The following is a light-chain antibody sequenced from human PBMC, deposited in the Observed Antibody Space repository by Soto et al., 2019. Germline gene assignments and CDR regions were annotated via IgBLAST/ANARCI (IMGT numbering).Light chain of an antibody. J-gene: IGLJ3*02. CDR2: EGS. CDR3: SSYAGSLTWV. V-gene: IGLV2-23*01. Sequence: QSALTQPASVSGSPEQSITISCTGPGSDVGSFDLVSWYQQHPGKAPKLIIFEGSKRPSGVSDRFSGPKSDNRASLTISGLQAEDEADYYCSSYAGSLTWVFGGGTKLTVL. CDR1: GSDVGSFDL.